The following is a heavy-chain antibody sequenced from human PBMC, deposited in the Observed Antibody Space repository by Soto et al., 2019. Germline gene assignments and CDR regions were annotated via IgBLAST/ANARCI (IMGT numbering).Heavy chain of an antibody. CDR1: GFTFGDYA. CDR3: TTNYYDTSGYDNWFDP. V-gene: IGHV3-49*03. Sequence: GGSLRLSCTASGFTFGDYAMSWFRQAPGKGLEWVGFIRSKAYGGTTVYAASVKGRFTISRDDSKSIAYLQMNSLKTEDTAVYYCTTNYYDTSGYDNWFDPWGQGTLVTVSS. J-gene: IGHJ5*02. CDR2: IRSKAYGGTT. D-gene: IGHD3-22*01.